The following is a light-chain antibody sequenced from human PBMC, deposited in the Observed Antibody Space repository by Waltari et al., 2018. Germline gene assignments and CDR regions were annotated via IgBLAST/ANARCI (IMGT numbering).Light chain of an antibody. CDR3: SSYTRSSTYV. CDR1: SGYIGAYNF. CDR2: EVG. Sequence: QSALTQPASVSGSPGQSITIPCTGTSGYIGAYNFVFWYQQHPGKAPKVIICEVGKRPSGVSYRFSGSKSGNTASLTISGLQAEDEAHCYCSSYTRSSTYVFGSGTEVTVL. V-gene: IGLV2-14*01. J-gene: IGLJ1*01.